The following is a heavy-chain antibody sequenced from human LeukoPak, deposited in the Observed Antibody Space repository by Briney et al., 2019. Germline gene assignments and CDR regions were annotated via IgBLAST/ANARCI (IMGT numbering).Heavy chain of an antibody. CDR3: AKDMGGIPSPDIFY. CDR1: GFTFSIFW. V-gene: IGHV3-9*01. CDR2: ISWNSGSI. D-gene: IGHD5-12*01. J-gene: IGHJ4*02. Sequence: GGSLRLSCAASGFTFSIFWMHWVRQAPGKGPEWVSGISWNSGSIGYADSVKGRFTISRDNAKNSLYLQMNSLRAEDTALYYCAKDMGGIPSPDIFYWGQGTLVTVSS.